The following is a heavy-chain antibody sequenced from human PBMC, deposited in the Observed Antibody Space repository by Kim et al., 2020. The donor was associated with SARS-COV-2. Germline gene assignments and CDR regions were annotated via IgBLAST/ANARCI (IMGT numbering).Heavy chain of an antibody. V-gene: IGHV1-18*01. J-gene: IGHJ4*02. D-gene: IGHD4-17*01. Sequence: ASVKVSCKASGYTFTSYGISWVRQAPGQGLEWMGWISAYNGNTNYAQKLQGRVTMTTDTSTSTAYMELRSLRSDDTAVYYCARDGIRYGDYSERADYWGQGTLVTVSS. CDR2: ISAYNGNT. CDR1: GYTFTSYG. CDR3: ARDGIRYGDYSERADY.